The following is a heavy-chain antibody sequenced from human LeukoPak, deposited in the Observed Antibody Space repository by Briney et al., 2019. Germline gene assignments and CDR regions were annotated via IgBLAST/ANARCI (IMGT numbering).Heavy chain of an antibody. J-gene: IGHJ4*02. Sequence: GGSLRPSCAASGFTFSSYGMHWVRQAPGKGLEWVAVIWYDGSNKYYADSVKGRFTISRDNSKNTLYLQMNSLRAEDTAVYYCAKDSRGRTGGYFDYWGQGTLVTVSS. CDR1: GFTFSSYG. D-gene: IGHD3-16*01. CDR2: IWYDGSNK. CDR3: AKDSRGRTGGYFDY. V-gene: IGHV3-33*06.